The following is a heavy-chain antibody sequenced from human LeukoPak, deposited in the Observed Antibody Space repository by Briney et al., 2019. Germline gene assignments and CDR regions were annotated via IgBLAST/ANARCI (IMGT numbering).Heavy chain of an antibody. D-gene: IGHD4-11*01. V-gene: IGHV4-59*08. CDR1: GGSISNYY. J-gene: IGHJ4*02. Sequence: SETLSLTCTVSGGSISNYYWSWIRQPPGKGLEWIGYIYYSGSTKYNPSLKSRVTISVDTSKNQFSLKPNSVTAADTAMYYCARHDYSNYVLDNWGQGTLVTVSS. CDR3: ARHDYSNYVLDN. CDR2: IYYSGST.